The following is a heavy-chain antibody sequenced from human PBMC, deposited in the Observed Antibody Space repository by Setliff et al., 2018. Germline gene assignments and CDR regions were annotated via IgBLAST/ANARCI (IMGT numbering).Heavy chain of an antibody. CDR3: AGRPQNTPMGPCDY. V-gene: IGHV4-59*11. CDR2: RHDNGER. D-gene: IGHD5-18*01. CDR1: PGSISRHY. J-gene: IGHJ4*02. Sequence: SETLSLTCTVSPGSISRHYWSWFRQAPGKGLEWIGYRHDNGERDYNPSLGSRVTISVDTSKNQFSLMLTSVPAADTAIYYCAGRPQNTPMGPCDYWGQGTLVTVSS.